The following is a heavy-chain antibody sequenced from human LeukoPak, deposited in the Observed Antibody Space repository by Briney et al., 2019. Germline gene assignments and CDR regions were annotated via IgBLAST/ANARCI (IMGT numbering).Heavy chain of an antibody. D-gene: IGHD3-3*01. Sequence: SETLSLTCTVSGGSISSYYWSWIRQPPGKGLEWIGYIYYSGSTNYNPSLKSRVTISVDTSKNQFSPKLSSVTAADTAVYYCSRITIFGVAGYYMDVWGKGTTVTVSS. CDR1: GGSISSYY. CDR2: IYYSGST. V-gene: IGHV4-59*01. CDR3: SRITIFGVAGYYMDV. J-gene: IGHJ6*03.